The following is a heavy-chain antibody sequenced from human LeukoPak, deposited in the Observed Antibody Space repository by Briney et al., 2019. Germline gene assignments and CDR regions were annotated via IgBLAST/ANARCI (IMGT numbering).Heavy chain of an antibody. J-gene: IGHJ3*02. CDR3: AKRERGLSYQDAFDT. CDR1: GFTFSNYA. Sequence: PGGSLRLSCAASGFTFSNYAMSWVRQAPGEGLGWVSSISSSGGSTYYADSVKGRFTLSRDNFENTLFLQMNSLRAEDTAVYYCAKRERGLSYQDAFDTWGQGTLVTVSS. CDR2: ISSSGGST. D-gene: IGHD3-16*02. V-gene: IGHV3-23*01.